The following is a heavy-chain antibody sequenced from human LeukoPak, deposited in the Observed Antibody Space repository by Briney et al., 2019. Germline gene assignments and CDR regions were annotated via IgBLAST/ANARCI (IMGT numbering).Heavy chain of an antibody. Sequence: SETLSLTCTVSGGSISSYYWSWIRQPPGKGLEWIGYIYYSGSTNYNPSLKSRVTISVDTSKNQFSLKLSSVTAADTAVYYCARDMSYYYGSGKIDPWGQGTLVTVSS. V-gene: IGHV4-59*01. CDR2: IYYSGST. CDR1: GGSISSYY. J-gene: IGHJ5*02. D-gene: IGHD3-10*01. CDR3: ARDMSYYYGSGKIDP.